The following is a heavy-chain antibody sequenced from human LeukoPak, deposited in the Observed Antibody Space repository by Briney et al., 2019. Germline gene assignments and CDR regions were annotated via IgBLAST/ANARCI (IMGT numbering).Heavy chain of an antibody. D-gene: IGHD5-24*01. Sequence: ASVKVSCKASGYTFTGYYMHWVRQAPGQGLEWMGWINPNSGGTNYAQKFQGRVTMTRDTSISTAYMELSRLRSDDTAVYYCARTPLGDGYKGWFDPWGQGTLVTVSS. CDR2: INPNSGGT. CDR3: ARTPLGDGYKGWFDP. V-gene: IGHV1-2*02. CDR1: GYTFTGYY. J-gene: IGHJ5*02.